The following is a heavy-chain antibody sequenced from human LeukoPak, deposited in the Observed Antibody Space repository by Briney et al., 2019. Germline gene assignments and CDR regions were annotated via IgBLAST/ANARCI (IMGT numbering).Heavy chain of an antibody. V-gene: IGHV1-46*01. D-gene: IGHD3-10*01. CDR3: ARVCGSGSYCLDWFDP. CDR2: INPSGGST. Sequence: ASVKVSCKESGYTFTNYYMHWVRQAPGQGLEWMGIINPSGGSTRYAQKFQGRVTMTRDTSTSTVYMELSSLRSEDTAVYYCARVCGSGSYCLDWFDPWGQGTLVTASS. J-gene: IGHJ5*02. CDR1: GYTFTNYY.